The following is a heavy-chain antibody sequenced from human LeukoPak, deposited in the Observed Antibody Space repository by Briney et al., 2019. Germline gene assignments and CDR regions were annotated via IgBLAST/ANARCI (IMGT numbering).Heavy chain of an antibody. J-gene: IGHJ4*02. V-gene: IGHV3-11*04. Sequence: GGSLRLSCAASGFIFSDYYMTWIRQAPGKGLEWVSYVTSSGGHMYYADSAKGRFTISRDDAKNSLDLQMNSLRAEDTAVYYCARVARYGDYIGGSDYWGQGALVTVSS. CDR3: ARVARYGDYIGGSDY. CDR1: GFIFSDYY. D-gene: IGHD4-17*01. CDR2: VTSSGGHM.